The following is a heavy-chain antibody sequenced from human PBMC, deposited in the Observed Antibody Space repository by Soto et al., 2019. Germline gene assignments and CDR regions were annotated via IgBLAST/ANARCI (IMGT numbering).Heavy chain of an antibody. D-gene: IGHD3-9*01. V-gene: IGHV6-1*01. CDR2: TYYRSKWYN. Sequence: SQTLSLTCAISGDSVSSNSAAWNWIRQSPSRGLEWLGRTYYRSKWYNDYAVSVKSRITINPDTSKNQFSLQLNSVTPEDTAVYYCARDGLTPIYYSYGMDVWGQGTTVTVSS. J-gene: IGHJ6*02. CDR3: ARDGLTPIYYSYGMDV. CDR1: GDSVSSNSAA.